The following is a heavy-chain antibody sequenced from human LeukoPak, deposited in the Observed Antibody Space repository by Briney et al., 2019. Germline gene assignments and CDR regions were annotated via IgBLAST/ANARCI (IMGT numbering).Heavy chain of an antibody. CDR1: GYTFTGYY. CDR3: ARAPVGNFDY. J-gene: IGHJ4*02. V-gene: IGHV1-2*02. D-gene: IGHD4-23*01. Sequence: ASVKVSCKASGYTFTGYYMHWVRQAPGQGLEWMGWINPNSGGTNYAQKFQGRVTMTRDTSISTAYMELSSLRSEDTAVYYCARAPVGNFDYWGQGTLVTVSS. CDR2: INPNSGGT.